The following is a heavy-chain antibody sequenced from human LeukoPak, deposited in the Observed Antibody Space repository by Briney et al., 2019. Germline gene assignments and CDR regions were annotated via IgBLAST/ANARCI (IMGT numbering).Heavy chain of an antibody. J-gene: IGHJ5*02. CDR3: ARLKYNWFDP. CDR1: GGSFSGYY. Sequence: SETLSLTCAVYGGSFSGYYWSWIRQPPGKGLEWIGYIYYSGSTNYNPSLKSRVTISVDTSKNQFSLKLSSVTAADTAVYYCARLKYNWFDPWGQGTLVTVSS. CDR2: IYYSGST. V-gene: IGHV4-59*08.